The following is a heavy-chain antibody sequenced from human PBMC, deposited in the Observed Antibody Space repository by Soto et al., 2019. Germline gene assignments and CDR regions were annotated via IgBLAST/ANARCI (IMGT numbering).Heavy chain of an antibody. Sequence: ASVKVSCKASGYTFTSYYMHWVRQAPGQGLEWMGIINPSGGSTSYAQKFQGRVTMTRDTSTSTVYMELSSLRSEDTAVYYCASRSGSYYNAVYYGMDVWGQGTTVTVSS. CDR2: INPSGGST. V-gene: IGHV1-46*01. CDR1: GYTFTSYY. J-gene: IGHJ6*02. D-gene: IGHD3-10*01. CDR3: ASRSGSYYNAVYYGMDV.